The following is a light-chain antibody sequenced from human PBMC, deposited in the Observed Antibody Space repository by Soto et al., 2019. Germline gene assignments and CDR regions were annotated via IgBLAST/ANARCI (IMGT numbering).Light chain of an antibody. CDR3: QQYGKLPFT. V-gene: IGKV3-20*01. CDR1: QSVSSSY. Sequence: EIVLTQSPGTLSLSPGERATLSCRASQSVSSSYLAWYQQKPGQAPRLLFYSASSRVTGIPGRFTASGSGTDFTLTISRLEPEDFAVYICQQYGKLPFTFGGGTKVESK. CDR2: SAS. J-gene: IGKJ4*01.